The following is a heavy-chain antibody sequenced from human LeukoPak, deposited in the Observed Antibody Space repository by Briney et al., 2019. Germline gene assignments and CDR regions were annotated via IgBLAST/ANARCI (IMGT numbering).Heavy chain of an antibody. CDR3: GRAGDY. J-gene: IGHJ4*02. CDR1: GFNFSNYY. V-gene: IGHV3-21*06. D-gene: IGHD7-27*01. Sequence: GGSPRLSCAASGFNFSNYYINWVRQAPGKGLEWISSISGTSSYIFYADSMKGRFIVSRDNAKNSVFLQMNSLRAEDTAVYYCGRAGDYWGQGTLVTVSS. CDR2: ISGTSSYI.